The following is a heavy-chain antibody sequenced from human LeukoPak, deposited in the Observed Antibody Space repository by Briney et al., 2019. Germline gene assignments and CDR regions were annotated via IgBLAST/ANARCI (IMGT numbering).Heavy chain of an antibody. Sequence: SETLSLTCTVSGGSISSYYWSWIRQPAGKGLEWIGRIYTSGSTNYNLSLKSRVTMSVDTSKSQFSLRLISVTAADTAMYYCARGGPWTTVTTTGVPLDSWGQGTQITVSS. J-gene: IGHJ4*02. CDR3: ARGGPWTTVTTTGVPLDS. CDR2: IYTSGST. V-gene: IGHV4-4*07. CDR1: GGSISSYY. D-gene: IGHD4-17*01.